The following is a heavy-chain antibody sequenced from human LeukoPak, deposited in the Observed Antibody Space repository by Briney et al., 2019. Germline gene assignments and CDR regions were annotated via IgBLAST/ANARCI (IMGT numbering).Heavy chain of an antibody. CDR3: ARAYSSSSGVNFDY. J-gene: IGHJ4*02. Sequence: SETLSLTCTVSGGSISSGGYYWSWIRQHPGKGLEWIGYIYYSGSTYYNPSLKSRVTMSVDTSKNQFSLKLSSVTAADTAVYYCARAYSSSSGVNFDYWGQGTLVTVSS. V-gene: IGHV4-31*03. D-gene: IGHD6-6*01. CDR1: GGSISSGGYY. CDR2: IYYSGST.